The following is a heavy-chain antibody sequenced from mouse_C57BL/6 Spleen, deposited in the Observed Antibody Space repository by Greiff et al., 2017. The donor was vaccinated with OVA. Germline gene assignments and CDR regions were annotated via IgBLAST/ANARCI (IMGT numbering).Heavy chain of an antibody. V-gene: IGHV1-64*01. CDR2: IHPNSGST. Sequence: VQLQQPGAELVKPGASVKLSCKASGYTFTSYWMHWVKQRPGQGLEWIGMIHPNSGSTNYNEKFKSKATLTVDKSSSTAYMQLSSLTSEDSAVYYCARHLPHYCAMDYWGQGTSVTVSS. CDR1: GYTFTSYW. CDR3: ARHLPHYCAMDY. D-gene: IGHD2-1*01. J-gene: IGHJ4*01.